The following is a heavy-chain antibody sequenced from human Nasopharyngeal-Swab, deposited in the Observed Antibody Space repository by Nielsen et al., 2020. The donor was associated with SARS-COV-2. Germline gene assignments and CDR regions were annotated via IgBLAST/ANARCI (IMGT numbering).Heavy chain of an antibody. CDR2: VNQDGSRT. J-gene: IGHJ4*02. Sequence: GGSLRLSCEVSGVIFSKYWMHWVRQVPGKGLVWVSRVNQDGSRTDYADSVRGRFTISRDNVKNTLYLQMNSLRVEDTAVYYCVKHQGSSSDQWGQGTLVTVSS. CDR3: VKHQGSSSDQ. V-gene: IGHV3-74*01. CDR1: GVIFSKYW.